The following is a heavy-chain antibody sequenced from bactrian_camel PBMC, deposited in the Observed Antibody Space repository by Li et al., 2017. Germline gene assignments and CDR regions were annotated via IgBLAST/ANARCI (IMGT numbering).Heavy chain of an antibody. CDR1: REPGPWYCNKLS. J-gene: IGHJ4*01. V-gene: IGHV3S53*01. Sequence: HVQLVESGGDSVQAGGSLRLACSVSREPGPWYCNKLSMAWFRQGPLKQREGVAALGSDGLLTHSELAKGRFTISQDNAKYTVYPHMNSLKPEDSGMYYCLTIEGGIPITTFPTCDHWGQGTQVTVS. CDR2: LGSDGLL. CDR3: LTIEGGIPITTFPTCDH. D-gene: IGHD2*01.